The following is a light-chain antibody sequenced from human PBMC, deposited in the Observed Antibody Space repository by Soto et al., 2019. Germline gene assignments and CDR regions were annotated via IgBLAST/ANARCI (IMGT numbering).Light chain of an antibody. CDR2: AAS. Sequence: EIVMTQSPATLSVSPGERATLSCRASQSVSSDLAWYHQKPGQAPRLLIYAASARATGIPARFSGSGSGTDFTLTISSLQSEDFAVYYCQQYNNWPYTFGQGTKVDIK. J-gene: IGKJ2*01. CDR3: QQYNNWPYT. V-gene: IGKV3-15*01. CDR1: QSVSSD.